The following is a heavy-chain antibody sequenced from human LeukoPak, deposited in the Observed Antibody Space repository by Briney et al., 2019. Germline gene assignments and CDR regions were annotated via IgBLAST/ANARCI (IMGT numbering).Heavy chain of an antibody. CDR3: ARIVGATKTGWFDP. J-gene: IGHJ5*02. D-gene: IGHD1-26*01. Sequence: SVKVSCKASGGTFSSYAISWVRQAPGQGLEWMGGIIPIFGTANYAQKFQGRVTITADESTSTAYMELSSLRSEDTAVYYCARIVGATKTGWFDPWGQGTLVTVSS. CDR1: GGTFSSYA. V-gene: IGHV1-69*13. CDR2: IIPIFGTA.